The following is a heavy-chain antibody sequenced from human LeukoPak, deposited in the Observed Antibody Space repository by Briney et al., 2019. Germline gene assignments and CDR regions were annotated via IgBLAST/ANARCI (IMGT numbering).Heavy chain of an antibody. V-gene: IGHV3-53*01. CDR1: GFNVNSYY. CDR3: ARDLGGDIAAAGTG. J-gene: IGHJ4*02. D-gene: IGHD6-13*01. CDR2: LSSGDNT. Sequence: GGSLRLSCAASGFNVNSYYMSWVRQAPGRGLEWVSALSSGDNTHYADSVNGRFTISRDNSKNTLYLQMNSLRAEDTAVYYCARDLGGDIAAAGTGWGQGTLVTVSS.